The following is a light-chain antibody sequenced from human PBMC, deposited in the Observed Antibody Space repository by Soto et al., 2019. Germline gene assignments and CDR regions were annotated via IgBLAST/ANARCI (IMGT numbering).Light chain of an antibody. Sequence: QSVLTQPPSASGTPGQRVTMSCSGGSSNIGNSAVNWYQQLPGTAPKLLIYSTNQRPSGVPDRFTASKSGTSASLAVNGLKSEDEADYYCAAWDDRLNHWLFGGGTKLTVL. V-gene: IGLV1-44*01. CDR3: AAWDDRLNHWL. J-gene: IGLJ3*02. CDR2: STN. CDR1: SSNIGNSA.